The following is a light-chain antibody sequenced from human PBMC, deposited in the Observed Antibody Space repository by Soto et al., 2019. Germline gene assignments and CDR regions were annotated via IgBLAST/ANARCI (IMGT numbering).Light chain of an antibody. CDR2: AAS. J-gene: IGKJ1*01. Sequence: DIQMTQSPSTLSASVGDRVTITCRASQSVSSWLAWYQQKPGKAPKLLIYAASSMESGVPSRFSGSGSGTVSTLTISILQPDYVASYYCQQYNRYSSTFGQGTKVEIK. V-gene: IGKV1-5*01. CDR3: QQYNRYSST. CDR1: QSVSSW.